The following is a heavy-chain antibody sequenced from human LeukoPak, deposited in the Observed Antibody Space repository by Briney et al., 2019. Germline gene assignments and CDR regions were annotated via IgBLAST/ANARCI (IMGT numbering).Heavy chain of an antibody. CDR3: AKDREYDFWSGYFDY. V-gene: IGHV3-30*02. CDR1: GFTFSSYG. CDR2: IRYDGSNK. D-gene: IGHD3-3*01. J-gene: IGHJ4*02. Sequence: PGGSLRLSCAASGFTFSSYGMHWVRQAPRKGLEWVAFIRYDGSNKYYADPVKGRFTISRDNSKNTLYLQMNSLRAEDTAVYYCAKDREYDFWSGYFDYWGQGTLDTVSS.